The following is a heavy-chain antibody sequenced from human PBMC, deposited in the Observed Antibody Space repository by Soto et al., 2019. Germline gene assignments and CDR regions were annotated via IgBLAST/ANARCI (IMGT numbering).Heavy chain of an antibody. CDR3: ARESPLTYYYDSSGYSAFDI. CDR1: GFTFSSYE. Sequence: PGGSLRLSCAASGFTFSSYEMNWVRQAPGKGLEWVSYISSSGSTIYYADSVKGRFTISRDNAKNSLYLQMNSLRAEDTAVYYWARESPLTYYYDSSGYSAFDIWGQGTMGTVSS. D-gene: IGHD3-22*01. CDR2: ISSSGSTI. J-gene: IGHJ3*02. V-gene: IGHV3-48*03.